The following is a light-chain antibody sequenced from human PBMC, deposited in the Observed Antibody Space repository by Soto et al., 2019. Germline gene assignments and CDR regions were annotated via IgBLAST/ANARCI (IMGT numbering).Light chain of an antibody. V-gene: IGLV1-40*01. CDR3: QSYDYSLCGSKGV. CDR1: SSDIGAGYD. CDR2: GNI. Sequence: QSVLTQPPSMSGAPGQRVTISCTGSSSDIGAGYDVHWYQQFPGTAPKLLIYGNINRRSGVPDRFSGSKSGTSASLAITGVQAEDEADYSCQSYDYSLCGSKGVFGGGTKVTVL. J-gene: IGLJ3*02.